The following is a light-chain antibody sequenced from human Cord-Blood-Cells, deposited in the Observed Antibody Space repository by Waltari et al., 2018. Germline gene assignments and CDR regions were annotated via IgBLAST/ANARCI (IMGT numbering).Light chain of an antibody. CDR1: SGHSSYI. CDR2: LEGSGSY. Sequence: QPVLTQSSSASASLGSSVQLTCTLRSGHSSYIIAWHQQQPGKAPRYLMKLEGSGSYNKGSGVPDRFSGSSSGADRYLTISNLQSEDEADYYCETWDSNIWVFGGGTKLTVL. V-gene: IGLV4-60*03. CDR3: ETWDSNIWV. J-gene: IGLJ3*02.